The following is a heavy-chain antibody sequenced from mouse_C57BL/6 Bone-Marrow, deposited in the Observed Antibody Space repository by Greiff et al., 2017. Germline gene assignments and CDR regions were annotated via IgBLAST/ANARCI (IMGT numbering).Heavy chain of an antibody. CDR2: ISSGGSYT. V-gene: IGHV5-6*01. J-gene: IGHJ2*01. Sequence: EVKLMESGGDLVKPGGSLKLSCAASGFTFSSYGMSWVRQTPDKRLEWVATISSGGSYTYYPDSVKGRFTISRDNAKNTLYLQMSSLKSEDTAMYYCARTLVRFDYWGQGTTLTVSS. CDR3: ARTLVRFDY. CDR1: GFTFSSYG.